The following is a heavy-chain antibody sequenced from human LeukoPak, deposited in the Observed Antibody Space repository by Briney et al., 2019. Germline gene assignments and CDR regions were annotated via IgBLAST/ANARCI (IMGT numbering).Heavy chain of an antibody. CDR3: AKAAEGIYIADY. J-gene: IGHJ4*02. CDR2: ISGSGGST. Sequence: GGSLKLSCAASGFTFSSYTMSWVRQAPGKGLEWVSAISGSGGSTYYADSVKGRFTISRDNSKNTLYLQMNSLRAEDTAVYYCAKAAEGIYIADYWGQGTLVTVSS. CDR1: GFTFSSYT. V-gene: IGHV3-23*01. D-gene: IGHD2-15*01.